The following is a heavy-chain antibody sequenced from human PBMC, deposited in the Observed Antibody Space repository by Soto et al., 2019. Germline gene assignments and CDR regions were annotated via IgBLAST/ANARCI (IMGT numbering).Heavy chain of an antibody. CDR1: GGSITRGGYY. D-gene: IGHD3-22*01. J-gene: IGHJ4*02. V-gene: IGHV4-61*05. CDR3: ARLGGYYQAFDN. CDR2: IYYTGST. Sequence: PSETLSLTCTVSGGSITRGGYYWGWIRQPPGKGLEWVGYIYYTGSTKYNPSLKSRVTISVDTSKNQVSLKLTSVTAADTAVYYCARLGGYYQAFDNWGQGTLVTVSS.